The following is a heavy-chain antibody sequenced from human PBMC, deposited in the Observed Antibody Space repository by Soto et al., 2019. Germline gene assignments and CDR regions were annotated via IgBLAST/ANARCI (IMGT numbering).Heavy chain of an antibody. CDR3: ARAGGLGAVAVDY. Sequence: QLQLQESGSGLVKPSQTLSLTCAVSGGSISSGGYSWSWIRQPPGKGLEWIGYIYHSESNYYNPSLKSRVTISVDRSKNQFSLKLSSVTAADTAVYYCARAGGLGAVAVDYWGQGTLVTVPS. V-gene: IGHV4-30-2*01. CDR2: IYHSESN. J-gene: IGHJ4*02. D-gene: IGHD6-19*01. CDR1: GGSISSGGYS.